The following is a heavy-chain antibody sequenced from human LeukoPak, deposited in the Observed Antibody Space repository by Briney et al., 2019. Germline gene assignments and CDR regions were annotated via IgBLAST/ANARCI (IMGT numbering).Heavy chain of an antibody. Sequence: GGSLRLSCAGSGFTFSSYSMTWVRQAPGKGLEWVSSITRSSIYTYYADSVKGRFTISRDNAKNSLYLQMNSLRAEDTAVYYCARGLGYSYGWGPDYWGQGTLVTVSS. CDR3: ARGLGYSYGWGPDY. D-gene: IGHD5-18*01. J-gene: IGHJ4*02. V-gene: IGHV3-21*01. CDR1: GFTFSSYS. CDR2: ITRSSIYT.